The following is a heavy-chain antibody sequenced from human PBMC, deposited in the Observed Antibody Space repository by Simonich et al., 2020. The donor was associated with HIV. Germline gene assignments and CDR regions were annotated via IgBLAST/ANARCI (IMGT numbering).Heavy chain of an antibody. CDR2: ISISSSYI. V-gene: IGHV3-21*01. D-gene: IGHD2-2*01. J-gene: IGHJ4*02. Sequence: EVQLVESGGGLVKPGGSLRLSCAASGFTFSSYSMNWVRQAPGKGLEWVSSISISSSYIYYADSVKGRVTISRDNAKNSLYLQMNSLRAEDTAVYYCARDGRKGSSTSCSDYWGQGTLVTVSS. CDR3: ARDGRKGSSTSCSDY. CDR1: GFTFSSYS.